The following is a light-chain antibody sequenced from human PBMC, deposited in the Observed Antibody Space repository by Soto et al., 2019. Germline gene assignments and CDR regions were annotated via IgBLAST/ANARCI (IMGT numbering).Light chain of an antibody. CDR3: STYTSSSTLVV. CDR2: DVS. V-gene: IGLV2-14*01. J-gene: IGLJ2*01. CDR1: SSDVGGYNY. Sequence: QSALTQPASVSGSPGQSITISCTGTSSDVGGYNYVSWYQQHPGKAPKLMIYDVSNRPSGVSNRFSGSKSGNTASLTISGLHDEDEADYYCSTYTSSSTLVVFGGGTKLTVL.